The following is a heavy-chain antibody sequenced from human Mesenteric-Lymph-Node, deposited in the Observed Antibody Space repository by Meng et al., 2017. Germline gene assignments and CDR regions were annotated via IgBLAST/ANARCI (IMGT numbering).Heavy chain of an antibody. D-gene: IGHD1-26*01. CDR2: INHSGST. J-gene: IGHJ4*02. Sequence: ESLKISCVASGFTFADFGMSWIRQPPGKGLEWIGEINHSGSTNYNPSLRSRVTISVDKSKNQFSLNLKSVTAADTAMYYCARSGDYCLDYWGQGTLVTVSS. CDR1: GFTFADFG. CDR3: ARSGDYCLDY. V-gene: IGHV4-34*01.